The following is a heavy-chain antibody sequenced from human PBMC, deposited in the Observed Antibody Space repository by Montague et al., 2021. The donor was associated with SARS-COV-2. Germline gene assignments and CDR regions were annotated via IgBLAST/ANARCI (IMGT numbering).Heavy chain of an antibody. CDR2: IYCSGST. V-gene: IGHV4-39*01. D-gene: IGHD4-17*01. Sequence: SETRSLTCTVSGGSIRTSSYYWGWIRQPPGKGLDWIGSIYCSGSTYYNPSLKSRVTISVDTSKNQFSLKLSSVTAADTAVYYCAMRGGALDAFDIWGQGTMVIVSS. J-gene: IGHJ3*02. CDR1: GGSIRTSSYY. CDR3: AMRGGALDAFDI.